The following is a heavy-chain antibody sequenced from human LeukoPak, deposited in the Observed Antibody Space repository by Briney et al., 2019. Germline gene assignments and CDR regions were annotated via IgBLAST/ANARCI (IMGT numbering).Heavy chain of an antibody. V-gene: IGHV3-7*01. CDR2: IKQDGSEK. J-gene: IGHJ4*02. D-gene: IGHD3-22*01. CDR1: GFSFTYSW. CDR3: ARDYYRSLDY. Sequence: GGSLRLSCAASGFSFTYSWMAWVRQTPEKGLEWVANIKQDGSEKYYLDSVKGRFTISRDNAKNSLYLQMNSLRVEDTAVYYCARDYYRSLDYWGQGTLATVST.